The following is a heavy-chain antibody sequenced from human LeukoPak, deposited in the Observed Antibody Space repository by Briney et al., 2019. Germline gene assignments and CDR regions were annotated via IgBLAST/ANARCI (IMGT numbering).Heavy chain of an antibody. J-gene: IGHJ6*02. D-gene: IGHD2-8*01. CDR3: ALGTINKDYYFGMDV. V-gene: IGHV3-11*01. CDR1: GFTFSDCY. Sequence: GGSLRLSCAASGFTFSDCYMTWLRQAPGKGLEWLSYISNSGSTVFYADSVKGRFTVSRDNAKRSLYLQIESLRDDDTAVYHCALGTINKDYYFGMDVWGQGTTVTVSS. CDR2: ISNSGSTV.